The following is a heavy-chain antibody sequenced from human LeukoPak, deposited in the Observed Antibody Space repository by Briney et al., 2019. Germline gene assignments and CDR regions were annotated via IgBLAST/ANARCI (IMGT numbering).Heavy chain of an antibody. CDR2: ISAYNGNT. D-gene: IGHD2-2*01. CDR1: GYTFTSYA. CDR3: ARLDVSPLPAANYYYYCYMDV. J-gene: IGHJ6*03. V-gene: IGHV1-18*01. Sequence: ASVKVSCKASGYTFTSYAISWVRQAPGQGLEWMGWISAYNGNTNYAQKLQGRVTMTTDKSTSTAYMELRSLRSDDTAVYSCARLDVSPLPAANYYYYCYMDVWGKGTTVTVSS.